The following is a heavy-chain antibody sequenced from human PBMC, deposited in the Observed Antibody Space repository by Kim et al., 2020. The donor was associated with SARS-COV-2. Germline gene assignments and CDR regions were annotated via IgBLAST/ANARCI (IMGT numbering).Heavy chain of an antibody. CDR1: GGSISSGSYY. CDR2: IYTSGST. Sequence: SETLSLTCTVSGGSISSGSYYWSWIRQPAGKGLEWIGRIYTSGSTNYNPSLKSRVTISVDTSKNQFSLKLSSVTAADTALYYCARDWGYYANGGFDPWGQGTLVTVSS. J-gene: IGHJ5*02. D-gene: IGHD2-2*01. CDR3: ARDWGYYANGGFDP. V-gene: IGHV4-61*02.